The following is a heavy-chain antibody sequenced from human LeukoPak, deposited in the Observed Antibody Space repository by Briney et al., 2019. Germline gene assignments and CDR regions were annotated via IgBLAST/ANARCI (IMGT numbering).Heavy chain of an antibody. V-gene: IGHV4-59*01. J-gene: IGHJ4*02. D-gene: IGHD6-19*01. CDR1: GGSISSYY. CDR2: IYYSGST. CDR3: ARAKQWLAYPFDY. Sequence: SETLSLTCTVSGGSISSYYWSWIRQPPGKGLEWIGYIYYSGSTNYNPSLKSRVTISVDTSKNQFSLKLSSVTAADTAVYYCARAKQWLAYPFDYWGQGTLVTVSS.